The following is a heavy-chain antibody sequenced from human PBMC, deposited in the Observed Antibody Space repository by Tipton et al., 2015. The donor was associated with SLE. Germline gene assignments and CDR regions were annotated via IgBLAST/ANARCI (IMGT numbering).Heavy chain of an antibody. CDR1: GGSISSGSYY. Sequence: TLSLTCTVSGGSISSGSYYWSWIRQPAGKGLEWIGRIYTSGSTNYNPSLKSRVTISVDTSKNQFSLKLSSVTAADTAVYYCARVKRGPCDYWGQGTLVTVAS. D-gene: IGHD5-24*01. J-gene: IGHJ4*02. V-gene: IGHV4-61*02. CDR3: ARVKRGPCDY. CDR2: IYTSGST.